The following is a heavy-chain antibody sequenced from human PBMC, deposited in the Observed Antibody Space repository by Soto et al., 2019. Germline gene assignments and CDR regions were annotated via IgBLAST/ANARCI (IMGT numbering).Heavy chain of an antibody. CDR2: ITSDTKTI. J-gene: IGHJ4*02. Sequence: EVRLVESGGALVQRGGSLTLSCAASGFRFSIYSMNWVRQAPGKGLEWSAYITSDTKTIKYAESVKGRFTISRDNAKNSGYRQMNNLSDEDTAVYYCARSVEGHFDYGGQGTVVTVSS. V-gene: IGHV3-48*02. CDR3: ARSVEGHFDY. D-gene: IGHD6-19*01. CDR1: GFRFSIYS.